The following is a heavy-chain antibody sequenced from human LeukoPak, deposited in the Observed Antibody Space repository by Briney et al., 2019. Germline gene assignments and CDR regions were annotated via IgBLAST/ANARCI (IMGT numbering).Heavy chain of an antibody. Sequence: PRGVLRLSCSASGFTFSSYAMHWVRQAPGKGLEYVSAISSNGGSTYYADSVKGRFTISRDNSKNTLYLQMSSLRAEDTAVYYCVKNIVVVVAAPVGAFDIWGQGTMVTVSS. CDR3: VKNIVVVVAAPVGAFDI. CDR1: GFTFSSYA. V-gene: IGHV3-64D*09. J-gene: IGHJ3*02. CDR2: ISSNGGST. D-gene: IGHD2-15*01.